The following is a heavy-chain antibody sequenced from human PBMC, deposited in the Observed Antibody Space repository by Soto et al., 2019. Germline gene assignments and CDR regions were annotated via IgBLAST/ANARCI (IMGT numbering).Heavy chain of an antibody. Sequence: VQLVETGGGLIYPGGSLRLSCAASGFSVSGDTMNWVRQAPGKGLEWISAIYSGGNTNDAGSVKGRLTISRDTSKNTLYLQMNSLRVEDTAVYYCARHACLENWGQGTLVTVSS. J-gene: IGHJ4*02. CDR1: GFSVSGDT. CDR2: IYSGGNT. V-gene: IGHV3-53*02. D-gene: IGHD2-2*01. CDR3: ARHACLEN.